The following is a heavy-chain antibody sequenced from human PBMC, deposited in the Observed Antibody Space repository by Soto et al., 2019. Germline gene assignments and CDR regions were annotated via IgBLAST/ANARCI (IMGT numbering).Heavy chain of an antibody. D-gene: IGHD3-22*01. CDR3: ARRSYYYDSSGYYHQVFDY. Sequence: GESLKISCKGSGYSFTSYWISWVRQMPGKGLEWMGRIDPSDSYTNYSPSFQGHVTISADNSISTAYLQWSSLKASDTAMYYCARRSYYYDSSGYYHQVFDYWGQGTLVTVSS. CDR1: GYSFTSYW. V-gene: IGHV5-10-1*01. J-gene: IGHJ4*02. CDR2: IDPSDSYT.